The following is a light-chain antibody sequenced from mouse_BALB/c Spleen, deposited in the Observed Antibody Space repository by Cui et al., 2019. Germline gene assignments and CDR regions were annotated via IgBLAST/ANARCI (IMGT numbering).Light chain of an antibody. CDR3: QQGQSYPYT. V-gene: IGKV10-94*01. CDR1: QNINGW. CDR2: KAS. J-gene: IGKJ2*01. Sequence: DMQMNKSPSSLSGSLGDTITITCYASQNINGWLSWYQQKPGNNPKLLIYKASNLHTGVPSRFSGSGSGTGFTLTISSLQPEDIATYYCQQGQSYPYTFGGGTKLEIK.